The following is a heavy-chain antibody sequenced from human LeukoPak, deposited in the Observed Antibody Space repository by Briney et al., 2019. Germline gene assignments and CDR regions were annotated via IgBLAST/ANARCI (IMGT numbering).Heavy chain of an antibody. CDR1: GFTFSNAW. CDR2: ISGSGGST. V-gene: IGHV3-23*01. Sequence: GGSLRLSCAVSGFTFSNAWMSWVRQAPGKGLEWVSAISGSGGSTYYADSVKGRFTISRDNSKNTLYLQMNSLRAEDTAVYYCFYDFWSGYPFDYWGQGTLVTVSS. CDR3: FYDFWSGYPFDY. J-gene: IGHJ4*02. D-gene: IGHD3-3*01.